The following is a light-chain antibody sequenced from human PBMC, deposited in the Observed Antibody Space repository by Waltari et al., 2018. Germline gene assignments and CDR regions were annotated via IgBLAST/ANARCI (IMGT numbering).Light chain of an antibody. Sequence: QSALTQPASVSGSPGQSITISCTGTSSDVGGHNHVSWYQQHPGQAPKLLIYDVTKWPSGVSDRCAGSKSGNTASLTISGLQAEDEADYYCNSFTSSTTWVFGGGTRVTVL. V-gene: IGLV2-14*03. J-gene: IGLJ3*02. CDR2: DVT. CDR3: NSFTSSTTWV. CDR1: SSDVGGHNH.